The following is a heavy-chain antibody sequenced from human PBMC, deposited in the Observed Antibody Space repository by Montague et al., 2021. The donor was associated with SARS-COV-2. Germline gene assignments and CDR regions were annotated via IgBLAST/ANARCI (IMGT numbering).Heavy chain of an antibody. CDR2: TKYTSTRYE. V-gene: IGHV6-1*01. Sequence: CAISEDSVSSNIAAWNWIRQSPSRGLEWLGRTKYTSTRYETYAVSVQSRITITADTSKNQFSLHLNSVTPEDTAVYYCARDLYWAFDAWGLGTTVTVSA. CDR1: EDSVSSNIAA. CDR3: ARDLYWAFDA. J-gene: IGHJ3*01. D-gene: IGHD2-8*02.